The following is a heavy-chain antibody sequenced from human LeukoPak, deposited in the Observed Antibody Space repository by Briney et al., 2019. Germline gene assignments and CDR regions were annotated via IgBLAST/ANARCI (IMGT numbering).Heavy chain of an antibody. CDR1: GYTFTGYY. D-gene: IGHD2-2*02. CDR3: AKSRGTRTLTSCYNY. J-gene: IGHJ4*02. Sequence: ASVKVSCKASGYTFTGYYMHWVRQAPGQGLEWMGWINPNSGGTNYAQNFQGRVTMTKDTSISTAYMELSSLKSDDTAVYYCAKSRGTRTLTSCYNYWGQGTLVTVSS. V-gene: IGHV1-2*02. CDR2: INPNSGGT.